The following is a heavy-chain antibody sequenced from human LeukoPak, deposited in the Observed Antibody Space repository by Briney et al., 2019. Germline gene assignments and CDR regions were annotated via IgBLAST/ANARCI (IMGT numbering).Heavy chain of an antibody. CDR1: GFSFSDAW. D-gene: IGHD3-22*01. Sequence: GGSLRLSCAASGFSFSDAWMNWARQAPGKGLEWVGRIMPKTNGGTTDYAAPVKGRFTVSRDDSSYTVYLQMNSLKIEDTAVYYCTTDFYDSSGLRYWGQGTLVAVSS. J-gene: IGHJ1*01. CDR2: IMPKTNGGTT. V-gene: IGHV3-15*07. CDR3: TTDFYDSSGLRY.